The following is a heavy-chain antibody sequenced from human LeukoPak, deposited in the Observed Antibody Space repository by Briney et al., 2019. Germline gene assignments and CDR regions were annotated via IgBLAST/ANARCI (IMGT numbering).Heavy chain of an antibody. J-gene: IGHJ4*02. CDR2: ICSGGST. CDR1: GFTVSSNY. V-gene: IGHV3-66*01. Sequence: PGGSLRLSCAASGFTVSSNYMSWVRQAPGKGLEWVSIICSGGSTYYADAVKGSFPISRDSSKNTLYLPMNSLRADDTAVYYCAKALEGWSNFDYWGQGTLVTVSS. CDR3: AKALEGWSNFDY. D-gene: IGHD6-19*01.